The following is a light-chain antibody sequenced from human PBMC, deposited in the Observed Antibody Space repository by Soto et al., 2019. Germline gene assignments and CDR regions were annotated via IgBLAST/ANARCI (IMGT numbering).Light chain of an antibody. V-gene: IGKV3-11*01. CDR3: QQRSNWPPIT. CDR1: QSVSSN. Sequence: IRLTQSPATLSLSPGERATLSCRASQSVSSNLAWYQQKPGQAPRLLIYDASNRATGIPARFSGSGSGTDFTLTISSLGPEDFAVYYCQQRSNWPPITFGQGTRLEIK. CDR2: DAS. J-gene: IGKJ5*01.